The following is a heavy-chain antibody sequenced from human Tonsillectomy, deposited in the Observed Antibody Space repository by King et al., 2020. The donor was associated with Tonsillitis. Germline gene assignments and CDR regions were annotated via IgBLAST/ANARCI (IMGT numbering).Heavy chain of an antibody. Sequence: VQLVQSGAEVKKPGASVKVSCKASGYTFTTYDINWVRQATGQGLEWMGWMNPNSGNTDYAQKFQGRVTLTMDTSISTAYMEVSSLRSEDTAVYYCARGPTGILDYYGMDVWGQGTTVTVSS. J-gene: IGHJ6*02. CDR1: GYTFTTYD. CDR2: MNPNSGNT. V-gene: IGHV1-8*01. D-gene: IGHD1-1*01. CDR3: ARGPTGILDYYGMDV.